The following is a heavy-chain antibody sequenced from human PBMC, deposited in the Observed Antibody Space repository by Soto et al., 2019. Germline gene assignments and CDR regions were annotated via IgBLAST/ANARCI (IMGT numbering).Heavy chain of an antibody. J-gene: IGHJ6*02. CDR3: ARSQYYYYDSSGYSEHYGWRMDV. CDR2: INPNSGGT. CDR1: GYTFTGYY. Sequence: GASVKVSCKASGYTFTGYYMHWVRQAPGQGLEWMGWINPNSGGTNYAQKFQGWVTITRDTSISTAYMELSRLRSDDTAVYYCARSQYYYYDSSGYSEHYGWRMDVWGQGTTVTVSS. V-gene: IGHV1-2*04. D-gene: IGHD3-22*01.